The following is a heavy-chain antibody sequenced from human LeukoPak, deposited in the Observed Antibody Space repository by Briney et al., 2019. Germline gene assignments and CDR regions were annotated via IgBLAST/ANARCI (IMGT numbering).Heavy chain of an antibody. V-gene: IGHV3-30-3*01. CDR1: GFTFSSYA. CDR2: ISYDGSNK. D-gene: IGHD6-6*01. J-gene: IGHJ6*02. Sequence: AGSLRLSCAASGFTFSSYAMHWVRQAPGKGLEWVAVISYDGSNKYYADSVKGRFTISRDNSKNTRYLQMNSLRAEDTAVYYCARDPYSSSEDYYYYGMDVWGQGTTVTVSS. CDR3: ARDPYSSSEDYYYYGMDV.